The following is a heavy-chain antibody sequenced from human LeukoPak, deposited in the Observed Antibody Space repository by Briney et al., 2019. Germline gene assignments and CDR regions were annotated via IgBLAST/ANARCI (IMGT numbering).Heavy chain of an antibody. Sequence: PGGSLRLSCAASGFTFSSYSMNWVRQAPGKGLEWVSYISSSSSTIYYADSVKGRFTISRDNAKNSLYLQMNSLRVEDTAVYYCVRVGTSFDIWGQGTTVTVSS. CDR1: GFTFSSYS. J-gene: IGHJ3*02. V-gene: IGHV3-48*01. D-gene: IGHD7-27*01. CDR3: VRVGTSFDI. CDR2: ISSSSSTI.